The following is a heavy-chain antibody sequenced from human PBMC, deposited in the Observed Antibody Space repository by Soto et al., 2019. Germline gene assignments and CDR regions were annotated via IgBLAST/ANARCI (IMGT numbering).Heavy chain of an antibody. CDR2: MNPNSGNT. CDR3: ARVAGDLSCSGYYIYYYGMDV. CDR1: GYTFTSYD. J-gene: IGHJ6*02. D-gene: IGHD3-22*01. V-gene: IGHV1-8*01. Sequence: GASEKVSCKASGYTFTSYDINWVRQATGQGLEWMGWMNPNSGNTGYAQKFQGRVTMTRNTSISTAYMELSSLRAEDTAVYYCARVAGDLSCSGYYIYYYGMDVWGQGTTVTVSS.